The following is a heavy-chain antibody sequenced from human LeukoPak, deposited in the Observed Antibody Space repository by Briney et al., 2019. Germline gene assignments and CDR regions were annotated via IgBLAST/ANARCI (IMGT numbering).Heavy chain of an antibody. D-gene: IGHD3-22*01. CDR1: GGTFSSYV. J-gene: IGHJ4*02. Sequence: SVKVSCKASGGTFSSYVISWVRQAPGQGLEWMGGITPIFGTANYAQKFQGRVTITADESTSTAYMELSSLRSEDTAVYYCARYRPRYYYDSSGYYYDYWGQGTLVTVSS. CDR2: ITPIFGTA. CDR3: ARYRPRYYYDSSGYYYDY. V-gene: IGHV1-69*13.